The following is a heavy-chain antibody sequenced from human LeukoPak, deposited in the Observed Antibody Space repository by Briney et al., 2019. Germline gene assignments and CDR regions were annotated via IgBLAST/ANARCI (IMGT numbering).Heavy chain of an antibody. V-gene: IGHV3-66*04. CDR2: IYSGGST. CDR3: ARRGVGATTNY. Sequence: GGSLRLSCAASGFTVSSNYMSWVRQAPGKGLEWVSVIYSGGSTYYADSVKGRFTISRDNSKNTLYLQMNSLRAEDTAVYYCARRGVGATTNYWGQGTLVTVSS. D-gene: IGHD1-26*01. CDR1: GFTVSSNY. J-gene: IGHJ4*02.